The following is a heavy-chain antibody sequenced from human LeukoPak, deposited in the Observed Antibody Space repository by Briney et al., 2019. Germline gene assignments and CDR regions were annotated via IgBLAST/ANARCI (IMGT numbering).Heavy chain of an antibody. CDR1: GGSISSSSYY. CDR3: ARGTLPSVGFDP. D-gene: IGHD5/OR15-5a*01. Sequence: SETLSLTCTVSGGSISSSSYYWGWIRQPPGKGLEWIGSIYYTGGTYYNPSLKSRVTISVDTSKNQFSLNLSSVTAADTAVYYCARGTLPSVGFDPWGQGTLVTVSS. V-gene: IGHV4-39*01. CDR2: IYYTGGT. J-gene: IGHJ5*02.